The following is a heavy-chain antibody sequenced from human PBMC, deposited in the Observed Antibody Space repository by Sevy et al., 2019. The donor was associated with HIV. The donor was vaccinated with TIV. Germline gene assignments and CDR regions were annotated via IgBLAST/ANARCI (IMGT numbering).Heavy chain of an antibody. CDR1: GFTFSNYN. Sequence: GGSLRLSCAASGFTFSNYNMNWVRQAPGKGLEWVSSISSSSRYIYYADSMKGRFTISRDNAKNSLYLQMNSLRAEDTAVYYCARVVAYCSGGSCFPGYYYGMEVWGQGTTVTVSS. CDR2: ISSSSRYI. D-gene: IGHD2-15*01. J-gene: IGHJ6*02. CDR3: ARVVAYCSGGSCFPGYYYGMEV. V-gene: IGHV3-21*01.